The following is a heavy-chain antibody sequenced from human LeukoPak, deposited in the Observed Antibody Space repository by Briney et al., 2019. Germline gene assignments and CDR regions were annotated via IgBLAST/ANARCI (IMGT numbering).Heavy chain of an antibody. CDR3: ARGDVFGSGSFAFNS. J-gene: IGHJ4*02. D-gene: IGHD3-10*01. Sequence: SETLSLTCAVSGYSISSSNWWGWIRQPPGKGLEWIGRIYTDGTTIFNPSLHSPVSISMDTSKNQFSLTMTSVTAADTALYYCARGDVFGSGSFAFNSWGPGMQVLVSS. V-gene: IGHV4-28*01. CDR1: GYSISSSNW. CDR2: IYTDGTT.